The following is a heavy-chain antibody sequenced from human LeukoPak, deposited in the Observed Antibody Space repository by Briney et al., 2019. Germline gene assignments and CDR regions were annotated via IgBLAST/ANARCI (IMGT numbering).Heavy chain of an antibody. D-gene: IGHD2-15*01. CDR3: AGGIFDIGYYFDY. Sequence: ASETLSLTCTVSGGSISSYYWSWIRQPPGKGLEWIGYIYYSGSTNYNPSLRSRVTISVDTSKNQFSLKLSSVTAADTAVYYCAGGIFDIGYYFDYWGQGTLVTVSS. J-gene: IGHJ4*02. V-gene: IGHV4-59*08. CDR1: GGSISSYY. CDR2: IYYSGST.